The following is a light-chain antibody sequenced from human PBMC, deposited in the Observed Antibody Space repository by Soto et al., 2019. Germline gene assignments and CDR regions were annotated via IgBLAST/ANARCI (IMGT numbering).Light chain of an antibody. J-gene: IGKJ1*01. CDR2: LAS. V-gene: IGKV2-28*01. Sequence: DIVMTQSPLSLPVTPGEPASISCRSSQSLQHSNGYKYLDWYVQKPGHSPQILIYLASNRASGVPERFSGSGSGTDFTLRISRVEAEDVGVYYCMQALQTPAFGQGTKVDI. CDR3: MQALQTPA. CDR1: QSLQHSNGYKY.